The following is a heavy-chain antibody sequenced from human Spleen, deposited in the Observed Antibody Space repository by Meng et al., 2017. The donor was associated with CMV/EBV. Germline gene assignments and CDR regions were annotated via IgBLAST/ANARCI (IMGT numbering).Heavy chain of an antibody. CDR1: GFTFGSHS. V-gene: IGHV3-48*03. Sequence: GESLKISCAASGFTFGSHSMNWVRQTPGKGLEWVSYISTSGSAIYYADSVKGRFTISRDNAMNSLYLQMNSLRAEDTAIYYCARGSYYYDITGYGDYWGQGTLVTVSS. J-gene: IGHJ4*02. CDR3: ARGSYYYDITGYGDY. D-gene: IGHD3-22*01. CDR2: ISTSGSAI.